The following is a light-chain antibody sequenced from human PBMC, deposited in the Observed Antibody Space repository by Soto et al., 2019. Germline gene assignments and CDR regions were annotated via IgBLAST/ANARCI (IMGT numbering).Light chain of an antibody. CDR2: DTS. CDR3: QARNNWPWN. J-gene: IGKJ4*01. V-gene: IGKV3-11*01. CDR1: PSVSRY. Sequence: EIALTQSPATLSLSPGEVATLSFRASPSVSRYLARYQKRPGQAHRLLIYDTSNRATGIPPRFGGSGSVTDFTLTISSLEPEDVAVDYCQARNNWPWNFGGGTQVEIK.